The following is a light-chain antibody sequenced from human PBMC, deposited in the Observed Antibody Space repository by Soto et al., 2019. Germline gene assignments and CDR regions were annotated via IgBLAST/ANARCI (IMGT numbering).Light chain of an antibody. J-gene: IGLJ2*01. V-gene: IGLV1-44*01. CDR2: SNN. CDR1: SSNIGSNT. CDR3: AAWDDSLNGVA. Sequence: QPVLTQPPSASGTPGQRVTISCSGSSSNIGSNTVNWYQQLPGTAPKLLIYSNNQRPSGVPDRFSGSKSGTSASLAISGLQSEDEADYCCAAWDDSLNGVAFGGGTKLTVL.